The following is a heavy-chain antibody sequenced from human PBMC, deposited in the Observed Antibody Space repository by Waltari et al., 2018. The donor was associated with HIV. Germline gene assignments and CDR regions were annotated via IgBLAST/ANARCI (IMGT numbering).Heavy chain of an antibody. CDR1: GGSMTSSSYY. CDR3: ARSFSGYSNYFDP. Sequence: QLQLQESGPGLVKSSETLSLTCTVSGGSMTSSSYYWGWIRQPPGKGLEWNGSMSYSGSTYNNASLRSRLTISVDTSKNQFSLKLTSVTAADTAMYYCARSFSGYSNYFDPWGQGTLVTVSS. CDR2: MSYSGST. V-gene: IGHV4-39*01. J-gene: IGHJ5*02. D-gene: IGHD4-4*01.